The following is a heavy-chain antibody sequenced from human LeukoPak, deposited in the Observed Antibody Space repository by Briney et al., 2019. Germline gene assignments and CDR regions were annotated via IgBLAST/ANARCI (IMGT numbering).Heavy chain of an antibody. CDR1: GGSISSGSYY. CDR2: IYTSGST. CDR3: ARGRVTTFLH. Sequence: PSETLSLTCTVSGGSISSGSYYWSWIRQPAGKGLEWIGRIYTSGSTNYNPSLKSRVTISVDTSKNQFSLKLSSVTAADTAVYYCARGRVTTFLHWGQGTLVTVSS. V-gene: IGHV4-61*02. D-gene: IGHD2/OR15-2a*01. J-gene: IGHJ4*02.